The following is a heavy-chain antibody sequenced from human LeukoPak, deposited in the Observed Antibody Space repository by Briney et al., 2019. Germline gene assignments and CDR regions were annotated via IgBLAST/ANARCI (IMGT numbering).Heavy chain of an antibody. Sequence: PSQTLSLTCTVSGGSISSGDYYWSWIRQPPGKGLEWIGYIYYSGSTYYNPSLKSRVTISVDTSKNQFSLKLSSVTAADTAVYYCAREAPLFGSKGGAIDPWGQGTLVTVSS. CDR3: AREAPLFGSKGGAIDP. CDR2: IYYSGST. V-gene: IGHV4-30-4*08. CDR1: GGSISSGDYY. J-gene: IGHJ5*02. D-gene: IGHD3-16*01.